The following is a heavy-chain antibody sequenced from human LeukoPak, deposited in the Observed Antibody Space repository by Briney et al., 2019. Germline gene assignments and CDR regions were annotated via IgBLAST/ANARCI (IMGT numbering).Heavy chain of an antibody. CDR2: ISAYNGNT. CDR3: ARGHCSSTICYRWFDP. CDR1: GGTFSSYA. D-gene: IGHD2-2*01. Sequence: ASVKVSCKASGGTFSSYAISWVRQAPGQGLEWMGWISAYNGNTNYAQKLQGRVTMTTDTSTIAAYMELRSLRSDDTAVYYCARGHCSSTICYRWFDPWGQGTLVTVSS. J-gene: IGHJ5*02. V-gene: IGHV1-18*01.